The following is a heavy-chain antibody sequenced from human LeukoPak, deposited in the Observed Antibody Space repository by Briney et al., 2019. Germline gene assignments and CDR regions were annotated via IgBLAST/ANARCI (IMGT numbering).Heavy chain of an antibody. V-gene: IGHV4-39*07. J-gene: IGHJ3*02. Sequence: PSETLSLTCTVSGGSISSSSYYWGWIRQPPGKGLEWIGEINHSGSTNYNPSLKSRVTISVDTSKNQFSLKLSSVTAADTAVYYCARGKLRRRNYYDSSGYVRDAFDIWGQGTMVTVSS. CDR2: INHSGST. CDR1: GGSISSSSYY. D-gene: IGHD3-22*01. CDR3: ARGKLRRRNYYDSSGYVRDAFDI.